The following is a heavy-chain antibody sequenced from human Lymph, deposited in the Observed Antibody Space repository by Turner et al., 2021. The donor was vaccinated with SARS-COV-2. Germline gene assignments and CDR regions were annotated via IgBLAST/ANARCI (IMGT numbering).Heavy chain of an antibody. CDR2: IYYRGST. V-gene: IGHV4-59*02. CDR1: GGTVNSNY. Sequence: QVQLQESGPRLVKPLDTLSLTCTVSGGTVNSNYWSWIRQPPGKRLEWIRYIYYRGSTNYNPSLKSRVTISVDTSKNQLSLKLTSVTAADTAIYYCARETVNNWVDPWGQGILVTVSS. D-gene: IGHD2-21*02. CDR3: ARETVNNWVDP. J-gene: IGHJ5*02.